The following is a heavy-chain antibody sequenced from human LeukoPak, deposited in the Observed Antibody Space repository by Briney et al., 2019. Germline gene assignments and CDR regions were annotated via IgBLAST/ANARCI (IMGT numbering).Heavy chain of an antibody. CDR3: ARDGGGSSGYYYDYFDY. D-gene: IGHD3-22*01. CDR1: GDSISSSGYY. V-gene: IGHV4-39*02. J-gene: IGHJ4*02. Sequence: PSETLSLTCTVSGDSISSSGYYWGWIRQPPGKGLEWIGSIHYSGTTYYNPSLKSRVTISGDTPKKYFSLKLSSVTAADTAVYYCARDGGGSSGYYYDYFDYWGQGTLVTVSS. CDR2: IHYSGTT.